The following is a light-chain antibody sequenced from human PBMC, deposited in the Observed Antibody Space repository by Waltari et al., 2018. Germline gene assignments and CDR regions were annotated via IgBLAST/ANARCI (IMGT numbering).Light chain of an antibody. V-gene: IGKV3-11*01. Sequence: EIVLTQSPATLSLSPGDRATLSCRASQNISSFLDWYQQKHGKSPRLLIYDAANSAAGIPDRFSGSGSVTDFTLTISSLEPEDFAVYFCQQRYNWLALTFGGGTTVEIK. CDR1: QNISSF. CDR2: DAA. J-gene: IGKJ4*01. CDR3: QQRYNWLALT.